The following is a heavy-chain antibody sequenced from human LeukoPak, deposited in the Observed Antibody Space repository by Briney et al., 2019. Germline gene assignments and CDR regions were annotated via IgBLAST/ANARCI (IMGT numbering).Heavy chain of an antibody. CDR3: ARGPPTDYYDSSGFYYVFDY. J-gene: IGHJ4*02. D-gene: IGHD3-22*01. V-gene: IGHV4-34*01. Sequence: SETLSLTCAVYGVSFSDHYWTWIRQPPGEGLEWIGEVNHSGSTNYNPSLKSRVTISVDTSRNQFSLHLSSVTAADTAVYFCARGPPTDYYDSSGFYYVFDYWGQGTLVTVSS. CDR2: VNHSGST. CDR1: GVSFSDHY.